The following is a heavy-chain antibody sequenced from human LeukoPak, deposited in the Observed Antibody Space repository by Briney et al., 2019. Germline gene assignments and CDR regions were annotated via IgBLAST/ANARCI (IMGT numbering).Heavy chain of an antibody. CDR2: ISSSSSYI. CDR3: ARDRAGSSSDFDY. CDR1: GFTFSSYS. J-gene: IGHJ4*02. Sequence: PGGSLRLSCAASGFTFSSYSMNWVRQAPGKGLEWVSSISSSSSYIYYADSVKGRFTISRDNAKNSLYLQMNSLRAEDTAVYYCARDRAGSSSDFDYWGQGTLVTVSS. V-gene: IGHV3-21*01. D-gene: IGHD6-13*01.